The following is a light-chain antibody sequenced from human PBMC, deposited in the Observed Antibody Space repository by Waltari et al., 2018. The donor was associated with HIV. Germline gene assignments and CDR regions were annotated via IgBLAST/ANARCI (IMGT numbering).Light chain of an antibody. Sequence: QAVLTQPSSLSASPGASASLTCTLRSGINVGTYTINWYQQKPGSPPQYLLGYKSDSVKQQGSGVPSRCSGSKDASANAGILLISGLQSEDEADYYCMIWYSSAGVFGGGTKLTVL. V-gene: IGLV5-45*02. CDR1: SGINVGTYT. CDR2: YKSDSVK. CDR3: MIWYSSAGV. J-gene: IGLJ3*02.